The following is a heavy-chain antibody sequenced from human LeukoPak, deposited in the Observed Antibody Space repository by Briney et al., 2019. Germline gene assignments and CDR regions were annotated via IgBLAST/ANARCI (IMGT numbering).Heavy chain of an antibody. Sequence: GGSLRLSCAASGFIFNHHAMHWVRQAPGKGLEWVAVIWSDNSNRFYGDSVRGRFTISRDDSRKTVYLQMERMAAEDTAIYYCAKDAQRGFDYSNSLEYWGQGALVTVAS. CDR1: GFIFNHHA. CDR3: AKDAQRGFDYSNSLEY. V-gene: IGHV3-33*06. D-gene: IGHD4-11*01. J-gene: IGHJ4*02. CDR2: IWSDNSNR.